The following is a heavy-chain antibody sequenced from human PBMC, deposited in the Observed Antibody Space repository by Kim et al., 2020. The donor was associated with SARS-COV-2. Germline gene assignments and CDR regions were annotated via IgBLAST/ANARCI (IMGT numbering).Heavy chain of an antibody. CDR3: TREDDPAGSFDY. J-gene: IGHJ4*02. D-gene: IGHD1-1*01. CDR1: GFTFSSYW. CDR2: INSDGSST. Sequence: GSLRLSCAASGFTFSSYWIHWVRQAPGKGLVWVSRINSDGSSTSYADSVKGRFTISRDNAKNTLYLQMNSLRAEDTAVYYCTREDDPAGSFDYWGQGTLVTVSS. V-gene: IGHV3-74*01.